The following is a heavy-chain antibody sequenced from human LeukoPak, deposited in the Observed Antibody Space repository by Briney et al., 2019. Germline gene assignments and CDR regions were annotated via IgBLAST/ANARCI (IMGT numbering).Heavy chain of an antibody. CDR3: ANREGGYTYDPFDY. CDR2: ISGSSDTT. J-gene: IGHJ4*02. V-gene: IGHV3-23*01. CDR1: GFTFSTYA. Sequence: HPGGSLRLSCAASGFTFSTYAMSWIRQAPGRGLEWVSAISGSSDTTYYADSVKGRFTISRDNSKSTLYLQMNSLRAEDTAVYYCANREGGYTYDPFDYWGQGTLVTVSS. D-gene: IGHD5-18*01.